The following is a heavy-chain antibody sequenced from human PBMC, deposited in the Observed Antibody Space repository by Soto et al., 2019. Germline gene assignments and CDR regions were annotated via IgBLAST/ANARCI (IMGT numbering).Heavy chain of an antibody. V-gene: IGHV4-59*01. CDR2: IYYSGST. J-gene: IGHJ4*02. Sequence: SETLSLTCTVSGGSISSYYWSWIRQPPGKGLEWIGYIYYSGSTNYNPSLKSRVTISVDTSKNQFSLKLSSVTAADTAVYYCARDLADCSSTSCYRYFDYWGQGTLVTVSS. D-gene: IGHD2-2*02. CDR3: ARDLADCSSTSCYRYFDY. CDR1: GGSISSYY.